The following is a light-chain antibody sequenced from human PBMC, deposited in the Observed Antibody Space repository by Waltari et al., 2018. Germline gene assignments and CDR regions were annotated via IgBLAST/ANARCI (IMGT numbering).Light chain of an antibody. J-gene: IGKJ4*01. Sequence: EMVLTQSPGTRSVSPGERVTLSCRASQSVTSNYVAWYQQRPGQAPRLLIYDASIRATDVADRFSGSGSGTSFTLTISRLEAEDVAVYHCQQYGSAPLTFGGGSKVEI. CDR1: QSVTSNY. CDR2: DAS. CDR3: QQYGSAPLT. V-gene: IGKV3-20*01.